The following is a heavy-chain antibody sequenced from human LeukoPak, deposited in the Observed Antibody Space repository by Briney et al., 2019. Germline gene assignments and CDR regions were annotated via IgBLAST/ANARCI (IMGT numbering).Heavy chain of an antibody. J-gene: IGHJ4*02. CDR2: IRYDGSNK. D-gene: IGHD5-24*01. CDR3: AKDRIKDGYNDY. V-gene: IGHV3-30*02. Sequence: GGSLRLSCAASGFSFSSYGMHWVRQAPGKGLEWVAFIRYDGSNKYYADSVKGRFTVSRDNSKNTLYLQMNSLRAEDTAVYYCAKDRIKDGYNDYWGQGTLVTVSS. CDR1: GFSFSSYG.